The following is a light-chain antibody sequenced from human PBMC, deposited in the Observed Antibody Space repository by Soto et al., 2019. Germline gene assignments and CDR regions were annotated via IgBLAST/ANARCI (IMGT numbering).Light chain of an antibody. Sequence: EIVMTQSPATLSVSPGERATLSCRASQSVSRNLAWYQQKPGQAPRLLIYGASTRATGIPARFSGSGSGTEFTLTISSLQSEDVAVYYCQQYNNWPLLTFGPGTKVDIK. CDR2: GAS. V-gene: IGKV3-15*01. J-gene: IGKJ3*01. CDR3: QQYNNWPLLT. CDR1: QSVSRN.